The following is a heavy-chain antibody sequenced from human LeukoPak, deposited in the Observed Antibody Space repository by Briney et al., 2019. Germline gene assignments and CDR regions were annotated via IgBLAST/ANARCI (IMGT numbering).Heavy chain of an antibody. Sequence: SETLSLTCAVYGGSFSGYYWSWIRQPPGKGLEWIGEINHSGSTNYNPSLKSRVTISVDTSKNQFSLKLSSVTAADTAVYCCARHGGWYRGYFDYWGQGTLVTVSS. CDR3: ARHGGWYRGYFDY. V-gene: IGHV4-34*01. CDR1: GGSFSGYY. CDR2: INHSGST. D-gene: IGHD6-19*01. J-gene: IGHJ4*02.